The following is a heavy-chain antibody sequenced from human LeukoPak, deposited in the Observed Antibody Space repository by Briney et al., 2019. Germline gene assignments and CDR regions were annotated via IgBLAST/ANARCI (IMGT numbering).Heavy chain of an antibody. CDR2: ISYDGSNK. CDR3: AKDFRRGYRYGYYYGMDV. V-gene: IGHV3-30*18. J-gene: IGHJ6*04. Sequence: GGSLRLSCAASGFTFSNYGMHWVRQAPGKGLEWVAVISYDGSNKYYADSVKGRFTISRDNSKNTLYLQMNSLRAEDTAVYYCAKDFRRGYRYGYYYGMDVWGKGTTVTVSS. D-gene: IGHD5-18*01. CDR1: GFTFSNYG.